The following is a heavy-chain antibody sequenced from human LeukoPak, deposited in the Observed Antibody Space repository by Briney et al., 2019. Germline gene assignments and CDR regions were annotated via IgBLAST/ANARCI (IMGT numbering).Heavy chain of an antibody. V-gene: IGHV4-4*07. J-gene: IGHJ4*02. D-gene: IGHD3-22*01. Sequence: SSETLSLTCTVSGGSISSYYWSWIRQPAGKGLEWIGRIYTSGSTNYNPSLKSRVTMSVDTSKNQFSLKLSSVTAADTAVYFCARQRTDDSSGSLDYWGQGTLVTVSS. CDR3: ARQRTDDSSGSLDY. CDR2: IYTSGST. CDR1: GGSISSYY.